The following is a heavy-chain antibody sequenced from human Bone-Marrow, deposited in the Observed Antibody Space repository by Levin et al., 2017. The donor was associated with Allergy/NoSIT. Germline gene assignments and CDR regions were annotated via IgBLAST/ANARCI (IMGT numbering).Heavy chain of an antibody. J-gene: IGHJ6*02. CDR2: INPNSGGT. Sequence: ASVKVSCKASGYTFTGYYMHWVRQAPGQGLEWMGWINPNSGGTNYAQKFQGRVTMTRDTSISTAYMELSRLRSDDTAVYYCARAVMRSHYYGMDVWGQGTTVTVSS. CDR1: GYTFTGYY. D-gene: IGHD4-11*01. V-gene: IGHV1-2*02. CDR3: ARAVMRSHYYGMDV.